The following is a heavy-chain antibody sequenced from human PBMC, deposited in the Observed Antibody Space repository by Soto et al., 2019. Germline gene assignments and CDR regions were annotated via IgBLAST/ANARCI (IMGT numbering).Heavy chain of an antibody. V-gene: IGHV3-33*01. CDR2: IWYDGSNK. J-gene: IGHJ6*03. Sequence: QVQLVESGGGVVQPGRSLRLSCAASGFTFSSYGMHWVRQAPGKGLEWVAVIWYDGSNKYYADSVKGRFTISRDNSKNTLYLQMNRLRAEDTAVYYCARDGLQTPYYMDVWGKGTTVTVSS. CDR1: GFTFSSYG. D-gene: IGHD4-4*01. CDR3: ARDGLQTPYYMDV.